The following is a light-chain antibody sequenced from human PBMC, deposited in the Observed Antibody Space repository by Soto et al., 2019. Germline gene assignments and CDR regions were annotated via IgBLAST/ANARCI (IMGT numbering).Light chain of an antibody. CDR1: QSLSSY. J-gene: IGKJ5*01. CDR2: GAS. CDR3: EQSYSTFT. V-gene: IGKV1-39*01. Sequence: DIQFTSSPSSLSASVVDRLILTYLAMQSLSSYLTWYQYIPGKVPKVLIYGASTLQSGVPSRFSGSGCGTDFTLTISSLQPEDFASYYCEQSYSTFTFGQGTRPEIK.